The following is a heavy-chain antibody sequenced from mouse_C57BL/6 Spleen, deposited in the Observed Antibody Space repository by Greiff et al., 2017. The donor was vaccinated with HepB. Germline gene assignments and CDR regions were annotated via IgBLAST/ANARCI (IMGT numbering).Heavy chain of an antibody. CDR1: GYTFTSYW. CDR2: IDPNSGGT. CDR3: ARSRDYGSSYEDYFDY. V-gene: IGHV1-72*01. Sequence: QVQLKQPGAELVKPGASVKLSCKASGYTFTSYWMHWVKQRPGRGLEWIGRIDPNSGGTKYNEKFKSKATLTVDKPSSTAYMQLSSLTSEDSAVYYCARSRDYGSSYEDYFDYWGQGTTLTVSS. D-gene: IGHD1-1*01. J-gene: IGHJ2*01.